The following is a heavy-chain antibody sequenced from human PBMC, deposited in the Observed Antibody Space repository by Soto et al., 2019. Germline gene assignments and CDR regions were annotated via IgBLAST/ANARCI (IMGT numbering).Heavy chain of an antibody. CDR3: ARHRDGYNYWFDP. V-gene: IGHV4-31*03. CDR1: GGSISSGGYY. Sequence: PSETLSLTCTVSGGSISSGGYYWSWIRQHPGKGLEWIGYIYYSGSTYYNPSLKSRVTISVDTSKNQFSLKLSSVTAADTAVYYCARHRDGYNYWFDPWGQGTLVT. D-gene: IGHD5-12*01. J-gene: IGHJ5*02. CDR2: IYYSGST.